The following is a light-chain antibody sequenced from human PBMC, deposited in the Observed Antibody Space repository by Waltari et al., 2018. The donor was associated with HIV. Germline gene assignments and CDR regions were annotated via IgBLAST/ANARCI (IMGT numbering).Light chain of an antibody. V-gene: IGLV1-40*01. Sequence: SVLTQPPSVSGAPGQSVSISCSGTASNTGAGFDVHLYRQSPGTAPKLVIFGDTVRPSGITDRFSGSRSLNSVSLDISGLRAEDAGDYYCQSYDISLTGLWVFGGGTKLTVL. CDR3: QSYDISLTGLWV. CDR1: ASNTGAGFD. J-gene: IGLJ3*02. CDR2: GDT.